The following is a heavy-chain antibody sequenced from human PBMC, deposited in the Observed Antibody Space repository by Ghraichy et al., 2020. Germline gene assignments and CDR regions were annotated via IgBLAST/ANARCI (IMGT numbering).Heavy chain of an antibody. D-gene: IGHD3-9*01. CDR1: GFSLSTSGVG. V-gene: IGHV2-5*02. Sequence: SGPTLVKPTQTLTLTCTFSGFSLSTSGVGVGWIRQPPGKALEWLALIYWDDDKRYSPSLKSRLTITKDTSKNQVVLTMTNMDPVDTATYYCAHSVSLDFDWLLYPSEYFQHWGQGTLVTVSS. CDR2: IYWDDDK. CDR3: AHSVSLDFDWLLYPSEYFQH. J-gene: IGHJ1*01.